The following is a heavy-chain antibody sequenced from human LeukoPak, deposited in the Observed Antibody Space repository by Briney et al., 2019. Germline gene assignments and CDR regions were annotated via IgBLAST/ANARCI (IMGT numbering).Heavy chain of an antibody. CDR2: ISAYNGKT. CDR3: ARGQERITIFGVVTGDAFDI. CDR1: GYRFTSYG. J-gene: IGHJ3*02. D-gene: IGHD3-3*01. Sequence: GASVKVSCKASGYRFTSYGINWVRQAPGQGLEWVGWISAYNGKTTYEQKLQGRVTMTTDTSTSTAYMELRSLRSDDTAVYYCARGQERITIFGVVTGDAFDIWGQGTMVTVSS. V-gene: IGHV1-18*01.